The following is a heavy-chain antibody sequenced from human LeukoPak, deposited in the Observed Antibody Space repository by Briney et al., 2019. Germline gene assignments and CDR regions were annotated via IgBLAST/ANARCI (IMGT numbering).Heavy chain of an antibody. CDR1: GFTFSSYS. Sequence: GGSLRLSCAASGFTFSSYSMNWVRQAPGKGLEWVSSISSSSSYIYYADSVKGRFTISRDNAKNSLYLQMNSLRAGDTAVYYCARELRDFGFDPWGQGTLVTVSS. CDR3: ARELRDFGFDP. D-gene: IGHD4-17*01. V-gene: IGHV3-21*01. CDR2: ISSSSSYI. J-gene: IGHJ5*02.